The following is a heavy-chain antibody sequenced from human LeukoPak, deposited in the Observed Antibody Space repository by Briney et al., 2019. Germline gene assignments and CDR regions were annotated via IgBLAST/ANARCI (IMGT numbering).Heavy chain of an antibody. CDR1: GYTFTSYV. CDR3: ARGYVAWHLLDY. V-gene: IGHV1-18*01. D-gene: IGHD5-12*01. Sequence: ASVKVSCKASGYTFTSYVISWVRQAPGQGLEWMGWISAYNGNTNYAQKLQGRVTMTTDTSTSTAYMELRSLGSDDTAVYYCARGYVAWHLLDYWGQGTLVTVSS. CDR2: ISAYNGNT. J-gene: IGHJ4*02.